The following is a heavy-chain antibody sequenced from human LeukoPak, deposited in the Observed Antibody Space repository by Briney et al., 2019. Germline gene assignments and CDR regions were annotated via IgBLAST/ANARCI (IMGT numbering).Heavy chain of an antibody. D-gene: IGHD6-19*01. V-gene: IGHV3-11*04. CDR3: ARGHSSGWRISTRPPDY. Sequence: PGGSLRLSCAASGFTFSDYYMGWIRQAPGKGLEWLSYIVDNGRKIYYADSVKGRFTISRDNAKYSLYLQMNSLRAEDTAVYYCARGHSSGWRISTRPPDYWGQGTLVTVSS. J-gene: IGHJ4*02. CDR2: IVDNGRKI. CDR1: GFTFSDYY.